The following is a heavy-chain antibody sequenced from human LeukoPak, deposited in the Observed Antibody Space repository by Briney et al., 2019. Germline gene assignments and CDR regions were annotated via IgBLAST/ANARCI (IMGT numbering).Heavy chain of an antibody. J-gene: IGHJ4*02. CDR3: ATPYLYSGSFDSV. CDR2: IYYSGST. V-gene: IGHV4-39*07. CDR1: GGSIRSSSYY. D-gene: IGHD1-26*01. Sequence: SETLSLTCSVSGGSIRSSSYYWGWIRQPPGKGLEWIGSIYYSGSTYYNSSLKSRVTISVDKSKNQFSLKLSSVTAADTAVYYCATPYLYSGSFDSVWGQGTLVTVSS.